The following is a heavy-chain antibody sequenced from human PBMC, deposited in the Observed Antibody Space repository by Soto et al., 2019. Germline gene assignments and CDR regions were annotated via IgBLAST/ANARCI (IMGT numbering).Heavy chain of an antibody. CDR2: IWYDGSNK. Sequence: QVQLVESGGGVVQPGRSLRLSCAASGFIFSSYGMHWVRKAPGKGLEWVAVIWYDGSNKYYADSVKGRFTISRDNSKTTLYLQMNSLRAEDTAVYYCARDGGRQLWYSGMDVWGQGTTVTVSS. D-gene: IGHD5-18*01. V-gene: IGHV3-33*01. CDR3: ARDGGRQLWYSGMDV. J-gene: IGHJ6*02. CDR1: GFIFSSYG.